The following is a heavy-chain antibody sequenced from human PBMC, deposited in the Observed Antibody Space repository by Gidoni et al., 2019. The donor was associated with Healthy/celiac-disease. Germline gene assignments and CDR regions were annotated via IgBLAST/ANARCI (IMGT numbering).Heavy chain of an antibody. D-gene: IGHD3-10*01. J-gene: IGHJ4*02. CDR3: ARDTLTGGYFDY. CDR1: GFTFSSYS. V-gene: IGHV3-21*01. CDR2: ISSSSSYI. Sequence: EVQLVESGGGLVKPGGSLRLSCAASGFTFSSYSMNWVRQAPGKGLEWVSSISSSSSYIYYADSVKGRFTISRDNAKNSLYLQMNSLRAEDTAVYYCARDTLTGGYFDYWGQGTLVTVSS.